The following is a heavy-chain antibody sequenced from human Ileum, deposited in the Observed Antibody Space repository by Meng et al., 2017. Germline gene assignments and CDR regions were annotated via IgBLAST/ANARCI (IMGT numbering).Heavy chain of an antibody. CDR1: AGILMCNTY. V-gene: IGHV4-4*02. D-gene: IGHD4-23*01. CDR3: ARHGGYSQDF. CDR2: IFHGGSA. J-gene: IGHJ4*02. Sequence: GSGLGRPSVPLSMHSAFYAGILMCNTYLCWFLQPPEKRLGWIGQIFHGGSAYYNPALKSRVTMSVDKSKSQFSLMLTSVTAADTAIFSCARHGGYSQDFWGQGTLVTVSS.